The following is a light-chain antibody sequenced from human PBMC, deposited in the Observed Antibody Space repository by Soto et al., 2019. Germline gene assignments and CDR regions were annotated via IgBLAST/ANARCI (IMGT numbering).Light chain of an antibody. CDR3: AAWDDSLNGPV. CDR1: SSNIGSNT. V-gene: IGLV1-44*01. Sequence: QLVLTQPPSASRTPGQRVTISCSGSSSNIGSNTVNWYQQLPGTAPRLLIYNNNQRPSGVPDRFSGSKSGTSASLAISGLQSEDEADYYCAAWDDSLNGPVFGGGTKLTVL. J-gene: IGLJ3*02. CDR2: NNN.